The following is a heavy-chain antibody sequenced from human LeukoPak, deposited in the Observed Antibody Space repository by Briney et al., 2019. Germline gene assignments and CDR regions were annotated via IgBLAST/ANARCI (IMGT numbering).Heavy chain of an antibody. CDR2: INPNSGRT. V-gene: IGHV1-2*02. J-gene: IGHJ5*02. CDR1: GYTFTGYY. D-gene: IGHD3-10*01. CDR3: ARVSTTMWLDP. Sequence: ASVKVSCKASGYTFTGYYMHWVRQAPGQGLEWMGWINPNSGRTNYAQKFQGRVTMTRDISTSTAYMELSSLRSEDTAVYYCARVSTTMWLDPWGQGTLVTVSS.